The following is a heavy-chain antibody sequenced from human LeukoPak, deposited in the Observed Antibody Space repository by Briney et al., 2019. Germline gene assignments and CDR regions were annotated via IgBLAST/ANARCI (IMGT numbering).Heavy chain of an antibody. D-gene: IGHD3-10*01. Sequence: PGGSLRLSCAASGFTFSSYGMHWVRQAPGKGLEWVAFIRYDGSNKYYADSVKGRFTISRDNSKNTLYLQMNSLRAEDTAVYYCAKEGMGGWMYVPGESNYYYMDVWGKGTTVTISS. CDR2: IRYDGSNK. J-gene: IGHJ6*03. V-gene: IGHV3-30*02. CDR1: GFTFSSYG. CDR3: AKEGMGGWMYVPGESNYYYMDV.